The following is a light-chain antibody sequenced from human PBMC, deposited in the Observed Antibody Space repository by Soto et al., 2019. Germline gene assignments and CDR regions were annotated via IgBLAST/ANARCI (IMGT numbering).Light chain of an antibody. CDR2: SNN. Sequence: QSVLTQPPSASGTPGQRVTISCSGGSSNIGSNTVNWYQQLPGTAPKLLIYSNNQRPSGVPDRSSGSKSGTSASLAISGLQSEDEADYYCAAWDDSLNGLVFGTGTKVTVL. CDR1: SSNIGSNT. CDR3: AAWDDSLNGLV. V-gene: IGLV1-44*01. J-gene: IGLJ1*01.